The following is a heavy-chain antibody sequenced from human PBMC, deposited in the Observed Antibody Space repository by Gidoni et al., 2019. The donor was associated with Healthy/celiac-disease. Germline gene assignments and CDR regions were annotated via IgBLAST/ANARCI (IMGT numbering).Heavy chain of an antibody. J-gene: IGHJ3*02. V-gene: IGHV3-33*01. CDR3: ARSGYYDSSGYSHDAFDI. Sequence: QMQLVESGAGVVQPGRSLRLSCAASGFTFSSYGRHWVRQAPGKGLEWVAVIWYDGSNKYYADSVKGRFTISRDNSKNTLYLQMNSLRAEDTAVYYCARSGYYDSSGYSHDAFDIWGQGTMVTVSS. D-gene: IGHD3-22*01. CDR2: IWYDGSNK. CDR1: GFTFSSYG.